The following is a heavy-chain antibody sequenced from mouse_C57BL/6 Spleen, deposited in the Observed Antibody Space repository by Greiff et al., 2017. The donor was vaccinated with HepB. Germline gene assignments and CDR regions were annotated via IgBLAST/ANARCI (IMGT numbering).Heavy chain of an antibody. CDR3: ARGGQLGG. Sequence: EVQLQQSGPELVKPGASVKISCKASGYTFTDYYMNWVKQSHGKSLEWIGDINPNNGGTSYNQKFKGKATLPVDKSSSTAYMELRSLTSEGSAVYYCARGGQLGGWCQGTRVTVSA. V-gene: IGHV1-26*01. D-gene: IGHD3-2*01. CDR1: GYTFTDYY. CDR2: INPNNGGT. J-gene: IGHJ3*02.